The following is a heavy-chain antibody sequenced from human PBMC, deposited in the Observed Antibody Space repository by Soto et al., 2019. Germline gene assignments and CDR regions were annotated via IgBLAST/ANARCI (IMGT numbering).Heavy chain of an antibody. CDR2: ISYDGSNK. D-gene: IGHD4-17*01. J-gene: IGHJ6*02. CDR1: GFTFSSYA. CDR3: AREDYGDADYYYYYGMDV. V-gene: IGHV3-30-3*01. Sequence: GGSLRLSCAASGFTFSSYAMHWVRQAPGKGLEWVAVISYDGSNKYYADSVKGRFTISRDNSKNTLYLQMNSLRAEDTAVYYCAREDYGDADYYYYYGMDVWGQGTTVTVSS.